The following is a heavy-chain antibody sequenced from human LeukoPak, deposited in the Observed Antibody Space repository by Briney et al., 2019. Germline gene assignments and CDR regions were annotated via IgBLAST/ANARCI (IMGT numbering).Heavy chain of an antibody. V-gene: IGHV3-20*04. CDR2: INWNGGST. J-gene: IGHJ4*02. Sequence: GGSLRLSCAPSGFTFDDYGMSWVRQAPGKGLEWVSGINWNGGSTGYADSVKGRFTISRDNAKNSLYLQMNSLRAEDTALYYCARGGGYNHFDYWGQGTLVTVSS. CDR1: GFTFDDYG. CDR3: ARGGGYNHFDY. D-gene: IGHD5-24*01.